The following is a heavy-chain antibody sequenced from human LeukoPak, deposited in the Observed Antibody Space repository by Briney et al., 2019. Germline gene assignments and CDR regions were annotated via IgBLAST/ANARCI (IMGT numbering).Heavy chain of an antibody. Sequence: GGSLRLSCAASGFTFSDFGMHWVRQAPGKGLEWVAFIAYDGSKKYYAESVKGRFTISRDDSRNTLYLQMSGLKTEDTAVYYCAKNHKAVTNSGVPSQGYWGQGTLVTVSS. J-gene: IGHJ4*02. CDR3: AKNHKAVTNSGVPSQGY. CDR2: IAYDGSKK. CDR1: GFTFSDFG. D-gene: IGHD3-3*01. V-gene: IGHV3-30*19.